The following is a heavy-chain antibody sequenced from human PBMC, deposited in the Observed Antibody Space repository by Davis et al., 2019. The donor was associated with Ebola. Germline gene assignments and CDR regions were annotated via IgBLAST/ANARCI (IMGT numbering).Heavy chain of an antibody. CDR2: IYYRGST. V-gene: IGHV4-59*08. CDR3: ARGHDYYYYGMDV. Sequence: MPSETLSLTCTVSGGSVSNYYWSWIRQPPGKGLEWIGYIYYRGSTNYNPSLKSRVTISVDTSKNQFSLKLSSVTAADTAVYYCARGHDYYYYGMDVWGQGTTVTVSS. J-gene: IGHJ6*02. CDR1: GGSVSNYY.